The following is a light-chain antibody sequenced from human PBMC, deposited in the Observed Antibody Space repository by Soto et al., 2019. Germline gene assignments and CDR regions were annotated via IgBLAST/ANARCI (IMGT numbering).Light chain of an antibody. Sequence: QSVLTQPPSVSGAPGQRVPISCIGSRSNIGAGFDANWYQQLPGTAPKLLIYANTNRPSGVPDRFSGSKSGTSASLAITGLQAEDEADYYCKAYDTSLRWVFAGGTKLTVL. CDR3: KAYDTSLRWV. V-gene: IGLV1-40*01. J-gene: IGLJ2*01. CDR1: RSNIGAGFD. CDR2: ANT.